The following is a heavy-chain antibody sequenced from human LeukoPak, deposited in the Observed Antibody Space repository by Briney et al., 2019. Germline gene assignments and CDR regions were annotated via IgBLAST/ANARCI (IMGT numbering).Heavy chain of an antibody. V-gene: IGHV4-59*08. J-gene: IGHJ4*02. Sequence: SETLSLTCTVAGGSISSYYWSWIRQPPGKGLEWIGYVYYNGNTNCNPSLKSRVTISVDTSKNQFSLKLSSVTAADTAVYYCARYLGSSGWFLDYWGQGTLVTVSS. CDR3: ARYLGSSGWFLDY. CDR1: GGSISSYY. CDR2: VYYNGNT. D-gene: IGHD6-19*01.